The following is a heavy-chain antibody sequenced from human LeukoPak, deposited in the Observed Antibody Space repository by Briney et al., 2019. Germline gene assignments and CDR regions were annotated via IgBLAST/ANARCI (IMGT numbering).Heavy chain of an antibody. CDR2: INPNSAGT. CDR3: ARDKYYDYVWGSYRHYNWFDP. Sequence: ASVKVSCKVSGYTLTELSMHWVRQAPGQGLEWMGWINPNSAGTNYAQKFQGRVTMTRDTSISTAYMELSRLRSDDTAVYYCARDKYYDYVWGSYRHYNWFDPWGQGTLVTVSS. V-gene: IGHV1-2*02. CDR1: GYTLTELS. J-gene: IGHJ5*02. D-gene: IGHD3-16*02.